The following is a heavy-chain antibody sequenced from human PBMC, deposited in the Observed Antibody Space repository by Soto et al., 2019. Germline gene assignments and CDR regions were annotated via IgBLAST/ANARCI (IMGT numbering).Heavy chain of an antibody. D-gene: IGHD3-9*01. V-gene: IGHV4-39*01. CDR3: ATLAPVLRYFDWLLPDDAFDI. CDR1: GGSISSSSYY. Sequence: PSETLSLICTVSGGSISSSSYYWGWIRQPPGKGLEWIGSIYYSGSTYYNPSLKSRVTISVDTSKNQFSLKLSSVTAADTAVYYCATLAPVLRYFDWLLPDDAFDIWGQGTMVTVSS. CDR2: IYYSGST. J-gene: IGHJ3*02.